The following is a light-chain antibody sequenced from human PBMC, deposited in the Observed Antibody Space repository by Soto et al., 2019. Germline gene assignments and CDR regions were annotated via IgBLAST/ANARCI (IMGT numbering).Light chain of an antibody. CDR3: QRSYSRVT. CDR1: QSISNY. V-gene: IGKV1-39*01. J-gene: IGKJ1*01. Sequence: DIQMTQSPSSLSASVGDRVTITCRASQSISNYFSWYQQKPGKAPKLLIYAASSLQSGVPSRFSGSGSGTDFTLTIGSLQPEDFATYYCQRSYSRVTFGQGPKVEL. CDR2: AAS.